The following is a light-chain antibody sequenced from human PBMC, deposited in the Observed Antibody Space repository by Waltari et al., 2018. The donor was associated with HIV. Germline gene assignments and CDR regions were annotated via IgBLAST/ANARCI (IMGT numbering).Light chain of an antibody. CDR2: EVS. Sequence: QSALTQPASVSGSPGQSITISCTGTSSDVGGYKYVSWYQQHPGKAPRLMIYEVSNRPSGVPNRFSGSKSGDTASLTISGLQAEDEAAYYCSSYTSSNTLRFGGGTKLTVL. J-gene: IGLJ2*01. CDR1: SSDVGGYKY. V-gene: IGLV2-14*01. CDR3: SSYTSSNTLR.